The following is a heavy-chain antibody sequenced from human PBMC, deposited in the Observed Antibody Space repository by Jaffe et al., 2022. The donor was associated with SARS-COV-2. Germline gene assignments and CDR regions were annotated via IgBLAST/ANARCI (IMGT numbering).Heavy chain of an antibody. Sequence: QVQLVESGGGVVQPGRSLRLSCAASGFTFSSYAMHWVRQAPGKGLEWVAVISYDGSNKYYADSVKGRFTISRDNSKNTLYLQMNSLRAEDTAVYYCAGRVWLDYWGQGTLVTVSS. CDR3: AGRVWLDY. J-gene: IGHJ4*02. V-gene: IGHV3-30*04. D-gene: IGHD6-19*01. CDR1: GFTFSSYA. CDR2: ISYDGSNK.